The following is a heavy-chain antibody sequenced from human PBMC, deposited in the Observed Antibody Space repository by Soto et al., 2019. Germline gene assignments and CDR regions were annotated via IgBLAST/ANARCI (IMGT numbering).Heavy chain of an antibody. V-gene: IGHV3-21*01. J-gene: IGHJ6*02. CDR1: GFTFSSYS. CDR2: ISSSSSYI. D-gene: IGHD6-19*01. Sequence: EVQLVESGGGLVKPGGSLRLSCAASGFTFSSYSMNWVRQAPGKGLEWVSSISSSSSYIYYADSVKGRFTISRDNAHTSLYLQTNSLRAEDTAVYYCARSVAGIRLWDYSCYGIDVWGQGTTVTVSS. CDR3: ARSVAGIRLWDYSCYGIDV.